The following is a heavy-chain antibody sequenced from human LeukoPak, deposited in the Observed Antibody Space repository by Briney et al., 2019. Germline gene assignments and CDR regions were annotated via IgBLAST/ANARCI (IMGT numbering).Heavy chain of an antibody. J-gene: IGHJ4*02. D-gene: IGHD1-26*01. CDR3: ARWEGGSYYDFDY. V-gene: IGHV4-34*01. CDR2: INHSGST. CDR1: GGTFSRYY. Sequence: PSETLSLTCAVYGGTFSRYYWSWVRQPPGKGLEGIGEINHSGSTNYNPSLKSRVTISVDTSKNQFSLMLSSVPAVNTAVYYCARWEGGSYYDFDYWGQGTLVTVSS.